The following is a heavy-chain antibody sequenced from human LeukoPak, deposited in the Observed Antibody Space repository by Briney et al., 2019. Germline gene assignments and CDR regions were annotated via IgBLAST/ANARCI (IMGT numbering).Heavy chain of an antibody. CDR3: AKQCGSGSYYTDS. CDR2: ISTTSTYT. CDR1: GFTFSKIW. J-gene: IGHJ4*02. V-gene: IGHV3-21*01. Sequence: GSLRLSCAASGFTFSKIWMNWFRQAPGKGLEWISVISTTSTYTYYPDSVKGRFTISRDNAKNSLYLQMDSLRAKDTAVYYCAKQCGSGSYYTDSWGQGTLVTVSS. D-gene: IGHD3-10*01.